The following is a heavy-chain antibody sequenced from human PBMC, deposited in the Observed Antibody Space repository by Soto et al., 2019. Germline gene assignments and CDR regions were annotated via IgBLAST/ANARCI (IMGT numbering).Heavy chain of an antibody. CDR1: GGSISSGGYY. D-gene: IGHD1-1*01. J-gene: IGHJ4*02. V-gene: IGHV4-31*03. CDR2: IYYSGST. Sequence: QVQLQESGPGLVKPSKTLSLTCTVSGGSISSGGYYWSWIRQHPGKGLEWIGYIYYSGSTYYNPSLKSRVTISVDTSKNQFSLKLSSVTAADTAVYYCARAPTGTTGLAFDYWGQGTLVTVSS. CDR3: ARAPTGTTGLAFDY.